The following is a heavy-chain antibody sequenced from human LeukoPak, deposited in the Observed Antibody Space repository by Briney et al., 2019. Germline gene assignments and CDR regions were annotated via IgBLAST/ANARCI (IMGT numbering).Heavy chain of an antibody. CDR3: ARMDYYGSGTYHSWFDP. CDR2: IYAGGKT. J-gene: IGHJ5*02. V-gene: IGHV4-61*02. CDR1: GDSISTCGYL. D-gene: IGHD3-10*01. Sequence: SETLSLTCTVSGDSISTCGYLWSWIRQPAGKGLEWIGRIYAGGKTNYNPSLRSRVTISVDTSRNQFPLKLNSVTAADTAVYYCARMDYYGSGTYHSWFDPWSQGTLVTVSS.